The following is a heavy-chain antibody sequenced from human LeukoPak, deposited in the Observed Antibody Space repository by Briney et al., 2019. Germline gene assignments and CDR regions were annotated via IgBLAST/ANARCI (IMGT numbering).Heavy chain of an antibody. CDR1: GYTFTCYY. Sequence: ASVKVSCKASGYTFTCYYMHWVRQAPGQGLEWMGWINPNSGGTNYAQKFQGRVTMTRDTSISTAYMELSRLRSDDTAVYYCAVLRMTTVVQVDYWGQGTLVTVSS. CDR3: AVLRMTTVVQVDY. V-gene: IGHV1-2*02. J-gene: IGHJ4*02. D-gene: IGHD4-23*01. CDR2: INPNSGGT.